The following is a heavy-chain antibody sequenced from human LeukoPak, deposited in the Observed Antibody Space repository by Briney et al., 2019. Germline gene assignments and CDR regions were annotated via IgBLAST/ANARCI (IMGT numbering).Heavy chain of an antibody. J-gene: IGHJ5*02. Sequence: SETLSLTCTVSGGSISSYYWSWIRQPPGKGLEWIGYVFYSGSTNYNPSLKSRVTISVDTSKNQFSLKLSSVTAADTAVYSCARAAGPGGTTFLGWFDPWGQGTLVTVSS. CDR2: VFYSGST. CDR1: GGSISSYY. V-gene: IGHV4-59*01. D-gene: IGHD1-7*01. CDR3: ARAAGPGGTTFLGWFDP.